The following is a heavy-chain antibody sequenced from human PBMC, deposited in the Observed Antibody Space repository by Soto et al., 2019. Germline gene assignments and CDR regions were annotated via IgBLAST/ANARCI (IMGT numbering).Heavy chain of an antibody. CDR3: ARVFMDSSGYLLLLLDF. Sequence: QVQLVESGGGVVKPGGSLRLSCAASGFTFSDYYMSWIRQAPGKGLEWVSYISSSGSTIYYAESVKCGFTISRYKAKNALYLQMHSLRAEDTAVYYCARVFMDSSGYLLLLLDFCGQGTLVTVSS. CDR2: ISSSGSTI. CDR1: GFTFSDYY. J-gene: IGHJ4*02. V-gene: IGHV3-11*01. D-gene: IGHD3-22*01.